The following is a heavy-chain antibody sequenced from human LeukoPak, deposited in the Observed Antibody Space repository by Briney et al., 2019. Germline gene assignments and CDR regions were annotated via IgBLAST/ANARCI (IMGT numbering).Heavy chain of an antibody. J-gene: IGHJ4*02. Sequence: GGSLRLSCSASGFTFSNYAMHWVRQAPGKGLEFVSSIGSNGISTYYADSVKGRFTIPRDNSKNTLYLQMSRLSPEDTAMYYCVKISYSGGYYFDYWGQGTLVTVSS. V-gene: IGHV3-64D*06. D-gene: IGHD1-26*01. CDR2: IGSNGIST. CDR3: VKISYSGGYYFDY. CDR1: GFTFSNYA.